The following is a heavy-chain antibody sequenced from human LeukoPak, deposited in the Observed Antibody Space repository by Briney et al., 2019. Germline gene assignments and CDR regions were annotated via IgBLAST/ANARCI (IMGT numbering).Heavy chain of an antibody. D-gene: IGHD3-22*01. CDR1: GLTFGNYA. V-gene: IGHV3-23*01. J-gene: IGHJ4*02. CDR3: AKGEYSYDSSLLDN. Sequence: GGSLRLSCAASGLTFGNYAMNWVRQAPGKALEWVSTLSASGIYTYDADSVKGRFTISRDNSKNTLYLQMSGLRADDTAVYYCAKGEYSYDSSLLDNWGQGTLVLVSS. CDR2: LSASGIYT.